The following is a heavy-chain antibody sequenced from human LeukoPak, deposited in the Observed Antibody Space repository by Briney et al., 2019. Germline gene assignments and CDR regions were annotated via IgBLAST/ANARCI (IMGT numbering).Heavy chain of an antibody. Sequence: SETLSLTCTVSGGSISSGDYYWSWIRQPPGKGLEWIGYIYYSGSTYYNPSLKSRVTISEDTSKNQFSLKLSSVTAADSAVYYCARTGAIVVVPAATDYWGQGTLVTVSS. CDR1: GGSISSGDYY. V-gene: IGHV4-30-4*08. D-gene: IGHD2-2*01. CDR2: IYYSGST. CDR3: ARTGAIVVVPAATDY. J-gene: IGHJ4*02.